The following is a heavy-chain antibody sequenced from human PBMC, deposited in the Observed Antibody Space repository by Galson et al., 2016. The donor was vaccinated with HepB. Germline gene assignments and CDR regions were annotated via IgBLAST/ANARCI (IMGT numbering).Heavy chain of an antibody. CDR1: GFTFSGFW. Sequence: SLRLSCAASGFTFSGFWMNWVRQAPGKGLEWVAIIKEDGSDKHYVASVKGRFTISRDNAKNSLYLQVDSLRGEDTAVYYCARGIGYPIDYWGQGTLVTVSS. V-gene: IGHV3-7*04. CDR2: IKEDGSDK. J-gene: IGHJ4*02. CDR3: ARGIGYPIDY. D-gene: IGHD5-18*01.